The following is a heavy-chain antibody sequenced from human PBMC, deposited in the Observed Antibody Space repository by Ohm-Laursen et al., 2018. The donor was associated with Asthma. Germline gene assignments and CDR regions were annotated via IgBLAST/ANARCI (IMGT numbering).Heavy chain of an antibody. J-gene: IGHJ4*02. CDR3: AKLRITMIVVVHDY. V-gene: IGHV3-30*18. Sequence: SLRLSCAASGFTFSSYGMHWVRQAPGKGLEWVAVISYDGSNKYYADSVKGRFTISRDNSKNTLYLQMNSLRAEDTAVYYCAKLRITMIVVVHDYWGQGTLVTVSS. CDR2: ISYDGSNK. CDR1: GFTFSSYG. D-gene: IGHD3-22*01.